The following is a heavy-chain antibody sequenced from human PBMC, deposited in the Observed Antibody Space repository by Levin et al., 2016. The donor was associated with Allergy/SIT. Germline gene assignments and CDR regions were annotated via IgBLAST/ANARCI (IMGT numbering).Heavy chain of an antibody. CDR1: GFTFSSYW. CDR2: IKSDVSST. J-gene: IGHJ6*03. Sequence: GGSLRLSCGASGFTFSSYWMHWVRQAPGKGLVWVSLIKSDVSSTTYADSVKGRFTISRDNAKNTLYLQMNSLRAEDTAVYYCARGERSGAYLYYYYMDVWGKGTTVTVSS. CDR3: ARGERSGAYLYYYYMDV. V-gene: IGHV3-74*01. D-gene: IGHD3-10*01.